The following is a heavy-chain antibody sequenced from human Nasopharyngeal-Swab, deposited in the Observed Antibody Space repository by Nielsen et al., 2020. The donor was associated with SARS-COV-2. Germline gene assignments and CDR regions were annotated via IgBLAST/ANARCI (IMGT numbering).Heavy chain of an antibody. J-gene: IGHJ4*02. V-gene: IGHV3-48*01. Sequence: GESLKISCAASGFTFSSYSMNWVRQAPGKGLEWVSYISSSSTIYYADSVKGRFTISRDNAKNSLYLQMNSLRAEDTAVYYCARSLYYYDSSGYPSSYYFDYWGRGTLVTVSS. D-gene: IGHD3-22*01. CDR1: GFTFSSYS. CDR3: ARSLYYYDSSGYPSSYYFDY. CDR2: ISSSSTI.